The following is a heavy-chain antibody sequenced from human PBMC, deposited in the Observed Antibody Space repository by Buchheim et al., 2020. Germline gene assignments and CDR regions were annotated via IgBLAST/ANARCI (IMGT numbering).Heavy chain of an antibody. CDR1: GDSISGSDW. J-gene: IGHJ4*02. CDR3: AKSGEDCSGTSCYSY. D-gene: IGHD2-15*01. CDR2: VYHSGHT. Sequence: QVQLQESGPGLVKSSGTLYLTCAVSGDSISGSDWWSWVRQPPGKGLQWIGEVYHSGHTNYNPSLESRVTISVDKSKNSFSLKLTSVTAADTAVYYCAKSGEDCSGTSCYSYWGQGNL. V-gene: IGHV4-4*02.